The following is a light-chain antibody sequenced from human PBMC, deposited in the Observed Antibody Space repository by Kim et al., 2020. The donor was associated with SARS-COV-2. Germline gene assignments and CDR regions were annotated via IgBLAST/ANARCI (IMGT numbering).Light chain of an antibody. V-gene: IGLV3-21*04. CDR1: NIRSKS. CDR2: YDT. Sequence: SYELTQPPSVSVAPGKTATFTCGGNNIRSKSVHWYQQKPGQAPVLVIYYDTDRPSGIPERFSGSNSGNTATLTISGVEAGDEADYYCQVWDSSYVVFGGGTKLTVL. CDR3: QVWDSSYVV. J-gene: IGLJ2*01.